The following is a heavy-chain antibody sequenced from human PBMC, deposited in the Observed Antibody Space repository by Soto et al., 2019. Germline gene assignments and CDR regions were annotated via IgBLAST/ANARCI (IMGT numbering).Heavy chain of an antibody. CDR1: GGSFSGYY. CDR3: ARTHDAFDI. CDR2: INHSGST. J-gene: IGHJ3*02. Sequence: SETLSLTCAVYGGSFSGYYWSWIRQPPGKGLEWIGEINHSGSTNYNPSLKSRVTISVDTSKNQFSLKLSSVTAADTAVYYCARTHDAFDIWGQGTMVTVSS. V-gene: IGHV4-34*01.